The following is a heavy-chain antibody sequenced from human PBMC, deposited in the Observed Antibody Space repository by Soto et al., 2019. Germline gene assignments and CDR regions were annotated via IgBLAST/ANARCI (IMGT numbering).Heavy chain of an antibody. CDR3: ARDLSEYSYGYSYYYYYGMDV. CDR2: INPNSGGT. J-gene: IGHJ6*02. V-gene: IGHV1-2*02. CDR1: GYTFTGYY. Sequence: GASVKVSCKACGYTFTGYYMHWVRQAPGQGLEWMGWINPNSGGTNYAQKFQGRVTMTRDTSISTAYMELSRLRSDDTAVYYCARDLSEYSYGYSYYYYYGMDVWGQGTTVTVSS. D-gene: IGHD5-18*01.